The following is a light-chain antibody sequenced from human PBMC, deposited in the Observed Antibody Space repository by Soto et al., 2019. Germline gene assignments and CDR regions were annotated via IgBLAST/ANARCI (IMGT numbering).Light chain of an antibody. Sequence: QPVLTQSPSASASLGASVKLTCTLSSGHSSYAIAWHQQQPEKGPRYLMKLNSDGSHSKGDGIPDRFSGSSSWAERYLTISSLQSEDEADYYCQTWGTGIHYVFGTGTKVTVL. CDR2: LNSDGSH. J-gene: IGLJ1*01. CDR3: QTWGTGIHYV. CDR1: SGHSSYA. V-gene: IGLV4-69*01.